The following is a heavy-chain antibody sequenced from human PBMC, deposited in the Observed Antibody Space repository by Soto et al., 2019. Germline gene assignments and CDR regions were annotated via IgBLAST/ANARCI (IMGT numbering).Heavy chain of an antibody. Sequence: EVQLVESGGGLVQPGGSLRLSCAASGFTFSSYEMNWVRQAPGKGLEWVSYISSSGSTIYYADSVKGRFTISRDNAKNSLYLQMNSLRAEDTAVYYCARDHDSSGSEENYWGQGTLVTVSS. J-gene: IGHJ4*02. D-gene: IGHD3-22*01. CDR2: ISSSGSTI. V-gene: IGHV3-48*03. CDR1: GFTFSSYE. CDR3: ARDHDSSGSEENY.